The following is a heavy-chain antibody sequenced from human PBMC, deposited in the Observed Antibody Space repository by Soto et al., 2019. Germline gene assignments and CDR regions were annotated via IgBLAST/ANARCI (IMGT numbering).Heavy chain of an antibody. CDR2: ISYRGTT. J-gene: IGHJ4*02. CDR3: ARHIGVTGTRGFDH. CDR1: GGSISETYW. D-gene: IGHD6-19*01. V-gene: IGHV4-4*02. Sequence: QVQLQESGPGLVEPSETLSLTCAVSGGSISETYWWSWVRQPPGKGLEWIGAISYRGTTHYNSSLRSRVTISMDPSTKQISLTLISVTAADSASYYCARHIGVTGTRGFDHWGQGTLVSVSS.